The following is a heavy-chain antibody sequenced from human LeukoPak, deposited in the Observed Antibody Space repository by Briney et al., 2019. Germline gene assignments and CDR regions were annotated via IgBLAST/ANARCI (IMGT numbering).Heavy chain of an antibody. D-gene: IGHD3-3*01. J-gene: IGHJ4*02. Sequence: GGSLRLSCAASGFTFSSYSMNWVRQAPGKGLEWVSSISSSSSYIYYADSVKGRFTISRDNAKNSLYLQMNSLRAEDTAVYYCAKEPLPPYDFWSGYWDYWGQGTLVTVSS. V-gene: IGHV3-21*04. CDR2: ISSSSSYI. CDR1: GFTFSSYS. CDR3: AKEPLPPYDFWSGYWDY.